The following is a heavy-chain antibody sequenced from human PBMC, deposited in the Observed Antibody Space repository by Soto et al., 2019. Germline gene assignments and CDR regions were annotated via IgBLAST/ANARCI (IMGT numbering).Heavy chain of an antibody. CDR2: ISRSGNST. Sequence: VQVLESGGGLAQPGRSLRLSCAVSGLSFSSYAMTWVRQSPGKGLEWVSRISRSGNSTNSADSVRGRFTIPRDNSKNTLYLQMNSLRAEDTAVYYCAKDAKILDWLPTSYYFDFWGQGTLVTVSS. V-gene: IGHV3-23*01. J-gene: IGHJ4*02. D-gene: IGHD3-9*01. CDR3: AKDAKILDWLPTSYYFDF. CDR1: GLSFSSYA.